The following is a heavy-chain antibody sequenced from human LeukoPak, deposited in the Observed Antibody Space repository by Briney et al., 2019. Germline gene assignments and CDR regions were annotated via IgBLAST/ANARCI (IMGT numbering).Heavy chain of an antibody. D-gene: IGHD6-13*01. CDR2: IGTNEDT. CDR3: VREWRGIASHYHGMDV. V-gene: IGHV3-13*01. CDR1: GLSFSTYD. Sequence: PGGSLRLSCVASGLSFSTYDMYGVRQAAGRGPEWVSAIGTNEDTFYLGSVKDRFTISRENGKNSLYLQMNSLRVDDTAVYYCVREWRGIASHYHGMDVWGQGTTVTVSS. J-gene: IGHJ6*02.